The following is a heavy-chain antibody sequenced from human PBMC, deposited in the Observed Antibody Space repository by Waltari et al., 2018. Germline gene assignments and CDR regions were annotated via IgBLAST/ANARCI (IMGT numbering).Heavy chain of an antibody. V-gene: IGHV1-69*02. CDR2: ISAILGIA. CDR1: GGTFSSYT. J-gene: IGHJ5*02. Sequence: QVQLVQSGAEVKKPGSSVKVSCKASGGTFSSYTISWVRQAPGQGLEWMGMISAILGIANYEQKFQGRVTITADKSTSTAYMELSSLRSEDTAVYYCARASDDYGDYRGWFDPWGQGTLVTVSS. D-gene: IGHD4-17*01. CDR3: ARASDDYGDYRGWFDP.